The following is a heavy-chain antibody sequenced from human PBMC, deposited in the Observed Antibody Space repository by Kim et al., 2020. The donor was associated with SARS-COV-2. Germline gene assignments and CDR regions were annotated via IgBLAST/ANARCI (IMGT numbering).Heavy chain of an antibody. CDR3: AREGIAAAGFHFDY. J-gene: IGHJ4*02. CDR2: IWYDGSNK. Sequence: GGSLRLSCAASGFTFSSYGMHWVRQAPGKGLEWVAVIWYDGSNKYYADSVRGRFTISRDNSKNTLYLQMNSLRAEDTAVYYCAREGIAAAGFHFDYWGQGTLVTVSS. V-gene: IGHV3-33*01. D-gene: IGHD6-13*01. CDR1: GFTFSSYG.